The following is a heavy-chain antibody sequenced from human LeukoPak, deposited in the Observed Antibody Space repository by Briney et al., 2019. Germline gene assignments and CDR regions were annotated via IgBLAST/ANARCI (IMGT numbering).Heavy chain of an antibody. CDR3: ARGRLYDYVWGSYRYRSTAGYYFDY. Sequence: SETLSLTCTVSGGSISSTNYYWGWIRQPPGKGLEWIGTIYYSGSTYYNPSLKSRVTISVDTSKNQFSLKLSSVTAADTAVYYCARGRLYDYVWGSYRYRSTAGYYFDYWGQGTLVTVSS. CDR1: GGSISSTNYY. V-gene: IGHV4-39*07. D-gene: IGHD3-16*02. J-gene: IGHJ4*02. CDR2: IYYSGST.